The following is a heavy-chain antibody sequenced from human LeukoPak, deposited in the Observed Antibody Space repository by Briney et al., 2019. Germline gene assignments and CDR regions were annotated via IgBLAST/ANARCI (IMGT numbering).Heavy chain of an antibody. D-gene: IGHD3-10*01. CDR2: ISGSGDRT. Sequence: PGGSLRLSCAASGFTFSSYAVSWVRQAPGKGLEWVSAISGSGDRTYYADSVKGRFTISKDNSKNTLYLQMNSLRAEDTAIYYCAKDAVRGSGRINWFDFWGQGTLVTVSS. V-gene: IGHV3-23*01. J-gene: IGHJ5*01. CDR1: GFTFSSYA. CDR3: AKDAVRGSGRINWFDF.